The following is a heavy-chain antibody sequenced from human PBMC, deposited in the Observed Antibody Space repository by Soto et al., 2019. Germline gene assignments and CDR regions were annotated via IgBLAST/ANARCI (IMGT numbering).Heavy chain of an antibody. V-gene: IGHV3-15*01. D-gene: IGHD7-27*01. CDR2: VRSKTAGGTT. J-gene: IGHJ4*01. CDR1: GFTFSDVW. CDR3: LSGLTGY. Sequence: EVQLVESGGDLVKPGGSLRLSCAASGFTFSDVWMTWVRQAPGKGVEWVGRVRSKTAGGTTDYAEPVKARFTISSDDSKSTVYLQMNSQRTDDPAVYYCLSGLTGYWGHGTLVPASS.